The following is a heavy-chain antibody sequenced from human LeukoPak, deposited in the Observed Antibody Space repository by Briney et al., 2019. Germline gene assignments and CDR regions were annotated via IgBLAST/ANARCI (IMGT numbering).Heavy chain of an antibody. CDR2: ISGSGGST. V-gene: IGHV3-23*01. J-gene: IGHJ4*02. CDR1: GFTFSSYA. Sequence: GGSLRLSCAASGFTFSSYAMSWVCQAPGKGLEWVSAISGSGGSTYYADSVKGRFTISRDNSKTTLYLQMNSLRAEDTAVYYCAKGGYDSSGYYYYFDYWGQGTLVTVSS. CDR3: AKGGYDSSGYYYYFDY. D-gene: IGHD3-22*01.